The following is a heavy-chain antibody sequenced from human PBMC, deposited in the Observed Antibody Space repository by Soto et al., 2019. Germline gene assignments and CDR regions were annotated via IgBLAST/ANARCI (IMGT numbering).Heavy chain of an antibody. CDR3: AREVATTQGGVYGMDV. V-gene: IGHV5-51*01. CDR2: IYPGDSDT. D-gene: IGHD2-21*02. CDR1: GYSFTSYW. Sequence: GESLKISCKGSGYSFTSYWIGWVRQMPGKGLEWMGIIYPGDSDTRYSPSFQGQVTISADTSKNQFSLKLCSVTAADTAVYYCAREVATTQGGVYGMDVWGQGTTVTVSS. J-gene: IGHJ6*02.